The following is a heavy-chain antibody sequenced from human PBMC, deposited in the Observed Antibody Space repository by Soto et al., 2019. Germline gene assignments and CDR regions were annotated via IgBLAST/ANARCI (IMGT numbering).Heavy chain of an antibody. Sequence: QVQLQQWGAGLLKPSETLSLTCAVYGGPFSGSYWSWIRQPPGKGLEWIGEISHGGSTNYKPSIKTRVTMFADSSENQTSLHPRSVTAAYAAVYYWAIGGSLYTIFGVLRGIDCFDPGCQSTVVTVSP. CDR3: AIGGSLYTIFGVLRGIDCFDP. D-gene: IGHD3-3*01. V-gene: IGHV4-34*01. CDR1: GGPFSGSY. CDR2: ISHGGST. J-gene: IGHJ5*02.